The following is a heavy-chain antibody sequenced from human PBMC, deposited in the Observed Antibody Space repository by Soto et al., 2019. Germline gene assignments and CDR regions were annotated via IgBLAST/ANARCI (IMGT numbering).Heavy chain of an antibody. V-gene: IGHV3-7*01. CDR2: IKQDGSEK. Sequence: EVQLVESGGGLVQPGGSLRLSCAASGFTFSSYWMSWVRQAPGKGLEWVANIKQDGSEKYYVDSVKGRFTISRDNAKNPLYLQMNSLRAEDTAVYYCARERYSYYDFWSGSLPYYYYGMDVWGQGTTVTGSS. CDR3: ARERYSYYDFWSGSLPYYYYGMDV. CDR1: GFTFSSYW. D-gene: IGHD3-3*01. J-gene: IGHJ6*02.